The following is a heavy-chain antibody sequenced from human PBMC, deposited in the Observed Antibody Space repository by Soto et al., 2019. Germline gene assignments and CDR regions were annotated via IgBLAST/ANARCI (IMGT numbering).Heavy chain of an antibody. CDR1: GFTFSSYA. CDR2: ISGSGGST. D-gene: IGHD2-15*01. J-gene: IGHJ4*02. V-gene: IGHV3-23*01. Sequence: GGSLRLSCAASGFTFSSYAMSWVRQAPGKGLEWVSAISGSGGSTYYADSVKGRFTISRDNSKNTLYLQMNSLRAEDTAVYYCAKGRYCSGGSCYIDSGRYFDYWGQGTLVTVSS. CDR3: AKGRYCSGGSCYIDSGRYFDY.